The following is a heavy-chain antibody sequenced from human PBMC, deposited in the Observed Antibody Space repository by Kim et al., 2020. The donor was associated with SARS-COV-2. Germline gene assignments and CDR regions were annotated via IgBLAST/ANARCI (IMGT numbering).Heavy chain of an antibody. CDR1: GGSFSGYY. D-gene: IGHD3-10*01. CDR2: INHSGST. Sequence: SETLSLTCAVYGGSFSGYYWSWIRQPPGKGLEWIGEINHSGSTNYNPSLKSRVTISVDTSKNQFSLKLSSVTAADTAVYYCARRRLRVRGVVNYYYYGMDVWGQGTTVTVSS. V-gene: IGHV4-34*01. CDR3: ARRRLRVRGVVNYYYYGMDV. J-gene: IGHJ6*02.